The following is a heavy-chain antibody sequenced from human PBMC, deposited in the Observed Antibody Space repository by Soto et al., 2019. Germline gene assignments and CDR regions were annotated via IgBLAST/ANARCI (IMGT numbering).Heavy chain of an antibody. CDR2: ISSTGDDI. D-gene: IGHD2-21*02. CDR3: ARLPTGSVVTG. CDR1: GFSFRDHS. J-gene: IGHJ4*02. Sequence: VQLMESGGGLVYPGASLRLSCETSGFSFRDHSMNWVRQAPGKGLQWVSYISSTGDDIHYADSVKGRFTVSRDNAKNALFLQINSLRDDGSAIYYCARLPTGSVVTGGGQGPLVTVSS. V-gene: IGHV3-48*02.